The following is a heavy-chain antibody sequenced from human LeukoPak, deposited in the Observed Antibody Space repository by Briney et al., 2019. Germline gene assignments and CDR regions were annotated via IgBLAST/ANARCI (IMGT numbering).Heavy chain of an antibody. CDR3: ARSPPPGGYYYYMDV. V-gene: IGHV1-18*01. CDR2: ISAYNGNT. D-gene: IGHD3-10*01. Sequence: SVKVSCKASGYTFTSYGISWVRQAPGQGLEWMGWISAYNGNTNYAQKLQGRVTMTTDTSASTAYMELRSLRSDDTAVYYCARSPPPGGYYYYMDVWGKGTTVTVSS. CDR1: GYTFTSYG. J-gene: IGHJ6*03.